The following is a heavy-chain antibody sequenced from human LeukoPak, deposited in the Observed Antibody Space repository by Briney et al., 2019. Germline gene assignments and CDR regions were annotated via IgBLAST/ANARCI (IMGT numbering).Heavy chain of an antibody. CDR3: AKDSILIPASKSALDY. CDR2: ISYDGSNK. Sequence: GGSLRLSCAASGFTFSNYGMHWVRQAPGKGLEWVAVISYDGSNKYYADSVKGRFTISRDNSKNTLYLQMNSLRAEDTAVYYCAKDSILIPASKSALDYWGQGTLVTVSS. CDR1: GFTFSNYG. J-gene: IGHJ4*02. V-gene: IGHV3-30*18. D-gene: IGHD2-2*01.